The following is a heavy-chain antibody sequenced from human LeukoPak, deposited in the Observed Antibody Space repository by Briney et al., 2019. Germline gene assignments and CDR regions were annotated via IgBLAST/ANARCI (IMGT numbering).Heavy chain of an antibody. CDR2: IWNDATNK. CDR1: GFTFSSYG. D-gene: IGHD3-10*01. V-gene: IGHV3-33*01. J-gene: IGHJ4*02. CDR3: ARWGSGGLTLDY. Sequence: PGGSLRLSCAASGFTFSSYGMHWVRQAPGKGLEWVAVIWNDATNKYYADSVKGRFTISKDNSRNTPNLQMDSLRAEDTAMYYCARWGSGGLTLDYWGQGTLVTVSS.